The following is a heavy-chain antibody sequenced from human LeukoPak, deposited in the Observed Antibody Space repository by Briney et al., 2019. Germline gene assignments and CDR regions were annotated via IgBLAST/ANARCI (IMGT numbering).Heavy chain of an antibody. CDR2: IKQDGSER. CDR1: GFSMSVYW. Sequence: GGSLRLSCEASGFSMSVYWMSWVRQAPGKGLEWVGNIKQDGSERNYVDSVKGRFTISRDNAKNSLYLQMNSLRAEDTAVYYCATGHDYDILTGYYHGVYFDYWGQGTLVTVSS. J-gene: IGHJ4*02. CDR3: ATGHDYDILTGYYHGVYFDY. V-gene: IGHV3-7*01. D-gene: IGHD3-9*01.